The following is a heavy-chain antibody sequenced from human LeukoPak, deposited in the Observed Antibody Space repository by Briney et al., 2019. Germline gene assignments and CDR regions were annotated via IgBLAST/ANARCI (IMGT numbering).Heavy chain of an antibody. Sequence: GRSLRLSCAASGFTFDDYAMHWVRQAPGKGLEWVSGISWNSGSIGYADSVKGRFTISRDNAKNSLYLQMNSLRAEDTALYYCAKEKSLVGATYYGMDVWAKGPRSPSP. CDR2: ISWNSGSI. D-gene: IGHD1-26*01. CDR1: GFTFDDYA. CDR3: AKEKSLVGATYYGMDV. V-gene: IGHV3-9*01. J-gene: IGHJ6*02.